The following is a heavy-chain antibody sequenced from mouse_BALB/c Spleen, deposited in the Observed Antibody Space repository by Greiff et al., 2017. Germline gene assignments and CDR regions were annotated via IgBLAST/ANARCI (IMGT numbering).Heavy chain of an antibody. J-gene: IGHJ3*01. V-gene: IGHV5-4*02. Sequence: DVKLVESGGGLVKPGGSLKLSCAASGFTFSDYYMYWVRQTPEKRLEWVATISDGGSYTYYPDSVKGRFTISGDNAKNNLYLQMSSLKSEDTAMYYCARDYDYDDAWFAYWGQGTLVTVSA. CDR3: ARDYDYDDAWFAY. D-gene: IGHD2-4*01. CDR2: ISDGGSYT. CDR1: GFTFSDYY.